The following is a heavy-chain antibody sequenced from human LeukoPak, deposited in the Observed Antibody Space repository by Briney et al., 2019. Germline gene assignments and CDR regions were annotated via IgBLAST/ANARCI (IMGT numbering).Heavy chain of an antibody. CDR1: RFTFRNYA. J-gene: IGHJ4*02. Sequence: PGGSLRLSCAASRFTFRNYAMHWVRQAPGKGLEWVAVTSHDETTKYYADSVKGRFTISRDNSKNTLYLQMNGLRAEDTAVYFCAREVARPNFFDYWGQGTLVTVSS. CDR2: TSHDETTK. V-gene: IGHV3-30*04. CDR3: AREVARPNFFDY. D-gene: IGHD6-6*01.